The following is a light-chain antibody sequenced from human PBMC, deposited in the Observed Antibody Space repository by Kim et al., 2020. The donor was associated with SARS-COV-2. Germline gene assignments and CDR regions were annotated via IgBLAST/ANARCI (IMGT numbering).Light chain of an antibody. CDR2: DVY. V-gene: IGLV2-11*01. Sequence: QSALTQPRSVSGSPGQSVTISCSGTSDDIGAYNYVSWYQLHPGKAPKLFIYDVYKRPSGVPDRFSGFKSGNTASLTVSGLQAEDEADYYCCSFAVKFGEGTQLTVL. J-gene: IGLJ2*01. CDR3: CSFAVK. CDR1: SDDIGAYNY.